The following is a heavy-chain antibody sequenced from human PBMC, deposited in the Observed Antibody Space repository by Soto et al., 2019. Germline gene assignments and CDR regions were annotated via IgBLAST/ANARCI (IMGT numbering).Heavy chain of an antibody. CDR2: IKSDGSER. CDR3: ARDVI. J-gene: IGHJ4*02. CDR1: GFTFSNFW. Sequence: GGSLRLSCAASGFTFSNFWMSWVRQAPGKGLEWVASIKSDGSERSHVDAVRGRFSISRDNARNSLYLQMNSLRADDTAVYYCARDVIWGQGSLVTVSS. V-gene: IGHV3-7*05.